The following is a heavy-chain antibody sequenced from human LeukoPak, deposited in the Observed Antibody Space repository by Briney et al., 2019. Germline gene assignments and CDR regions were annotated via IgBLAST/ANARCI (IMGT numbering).Heavy chain of an antibody. CDR3: ARNVGATRSIDY. V-gene: IGHV1-2*02. Sequence: ASVKVSCKASGYTFTGYYMHWVRQAPGQGLEWMGWINPNSGGTNYAQKLQGRVTMTTDTSTSTAYMELRSLRSDDTAVYYCARNVGATRSIDYWGQGTLVTVSS. CDR2: INPNSGGT. D-gene: IGHD1-26*01. CDR1: GYTFTGYY. J-gene: IGHJ4*02.